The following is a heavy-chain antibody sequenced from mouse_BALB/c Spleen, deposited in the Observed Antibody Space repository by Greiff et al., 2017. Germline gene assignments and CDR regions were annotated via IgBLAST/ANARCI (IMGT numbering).Heavy chain of an antibody. CDR3: ARQGESYGYFDV. D-gene: IGHD3-3*01. J-gene: IGHJ1*01. V-gene: IGHV1-63*02. Sequence: VQLQQSGAELVRPGTSVKITCKASGYTFTNYWLGWVKQRPGHGLEWIGDIYPGGGYTNYNEKFKGKATLTADTSSSTAYMQLSSLTSEDSAVYFCARQGESYGYFDVWGAGTTVTVSS. CDR1: GYTFTNYW. CDR2: IYPGGGYT.